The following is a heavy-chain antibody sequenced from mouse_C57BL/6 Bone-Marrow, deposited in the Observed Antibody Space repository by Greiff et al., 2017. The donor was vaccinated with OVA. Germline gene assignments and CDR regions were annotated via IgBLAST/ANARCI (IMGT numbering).Heavy chain of an antibody. V-gene: IGHV1-52*01. CDR3: ARHGGSWFAY. Sequence: QVQLQQPGAELVRPGSSVKLSCKASGYTFTSYWMHWVKQRPIQGLEWIGNIDPSESETHYNQKFKEKATLTVDKSSSTAYMQLSSLTSEDSAVYYCARHGGSWFAYWGQGTLVTVSA. J-gene: IGHJ3*01. D-gene: IGHD1-1*02. CDR2: IDPSESET. CDR1: GYTFTSYW.